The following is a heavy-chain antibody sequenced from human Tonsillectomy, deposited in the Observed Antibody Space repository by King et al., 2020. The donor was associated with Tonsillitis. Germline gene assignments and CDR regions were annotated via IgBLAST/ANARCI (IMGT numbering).Heavy chain of an antibody. Sequence: QLQESGPGLVKPSKTLSLTCTVSGASISSGGYYWSWIRQPAGKGLEWIGRIYTSGSTHYNPALKSRVTMSVDTSKNQFSLKLSSVTAADAAVYYCARSSSSWREYYYYFNYMDVWGKGTTVTVSS. J-gene: IGHJ6*03. V-gene: IGHV4-61*02. CDR3: ARSSSSWREYYYYFNYMDV. CDR1: GASISSGGYY. D-gene: IGHD6-13*01. CDR2: IYTSGST.